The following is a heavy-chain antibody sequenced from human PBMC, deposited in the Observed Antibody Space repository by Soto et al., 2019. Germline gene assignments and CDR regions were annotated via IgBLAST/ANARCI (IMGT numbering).Heavy chain of an antibody. Sequence: SETLSITCTVSGYSIGSGSYWAWIRQPPGEGAEWIASIYHGGTTFYNPSLKSRITMSVETSNNRFSLKLTSVTAADTAVYYCARVHVMVVAGSTFDYWGHGTLVTVSS. V-gene: IGHV4-38-2*02. J-gene: IGHJ4*01. CDR3: ARVHVMVVAGSTFDY. CDR2: IYHGGTT. D-gene: IGHD6-19*01. CDR1: GYSIGSGSY.